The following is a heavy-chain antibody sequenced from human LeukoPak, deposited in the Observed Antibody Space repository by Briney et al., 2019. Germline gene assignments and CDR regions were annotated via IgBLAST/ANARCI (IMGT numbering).Heavy chain of an antibody. CDR2: ISSTSTYI. J-gene: IGHJ2*01. V-gene: IGHV3-21*01. CDR1: GFSFSSYS. CDR3: ARAITGESWYFDL. Sequence: GGSLRLSCAASGFSFSSYSMNWVRQAPGKGLEWVSYISSTSTYIYNADSVKGRFTISRDNAESSLYLQMSSLRADDTAVYYCARAITGESWYFDLWGRGTLVTVSS. D-gene: IGHD7-27*01.